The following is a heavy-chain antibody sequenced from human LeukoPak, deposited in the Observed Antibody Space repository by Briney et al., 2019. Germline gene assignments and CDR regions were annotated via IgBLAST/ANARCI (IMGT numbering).Heavy chain of an antibody. CDR3: AREYDSSGYPFDY. CDR2: IYTSGST. D-gene: IGHD3-22*01. Sequence: SQTLSLTCTVSGGSISSYYWSWIRQPPGKGLEWIGYIYTSGSTNYNPSLKSRVTISVDTSKNQFSLKLSSVTAADTAVYYCAREYDSSGYPFDYWGQGTLVTVSS. V-gene: IGHV4-4*09. J-gene: IGHJ4*02. CDR1: GGSISSYY.